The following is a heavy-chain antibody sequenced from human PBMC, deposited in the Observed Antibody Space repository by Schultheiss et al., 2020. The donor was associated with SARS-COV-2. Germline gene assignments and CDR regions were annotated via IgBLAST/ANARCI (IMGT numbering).Heavy chain of an antibody. CDR1: GGSISSYY. Sequence: GSLRLSCTVSGGSISSYYWSWIRQPPGKGLEWIGYIYYSGSTNYNPSLKSRVTISVDTSKNQFSLKLSSVTAADTAVYYCARHAVGGYYSRYFDYWGQGTLVTVSS. V-gene: IGHV4-59*08. CDR3: ARHAVGGYYSRYFDY. CDR2: IYYSGST. D-gene: IGHD3-22*01. J-gene: IGHJ4*02.